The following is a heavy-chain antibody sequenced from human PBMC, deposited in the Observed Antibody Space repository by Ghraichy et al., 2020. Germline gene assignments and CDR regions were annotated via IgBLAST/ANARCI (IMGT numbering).Heavy chain of an antibody. Sequence: SETLSLTCAAYGGSFSGYYWSWIRQPPGKGLEWIGEINHSGSTNYNPSLKSRVTISVDTSKNQFSLKLSSVTAADTAVYYCARVLSMVRGGRRLNWFDPWGQGTLVTVSS. J-gene: IGHJ5*02. V-gene: IGHV4-34*01. CDR1: GGSFSGYY. CDR2: INHSGST. D-gene: IGHD3-10*01. CDR3: ARVLSMVRGGRRLNWFDP.